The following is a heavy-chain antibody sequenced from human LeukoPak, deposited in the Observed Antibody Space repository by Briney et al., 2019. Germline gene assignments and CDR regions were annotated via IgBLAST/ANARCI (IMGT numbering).Heavy chain of an antibody. Sequence: GGSLRLSCAASGFTFRNAWMSWVRQAPGKGLEWVGRIKSEIEVEYGAPVKGRFTISRDDSYNTLYLQMNSLHSEDTAVYYCILQNYYDTSGYYFFDYWGQGTLVTVSS. CDR2: IKSEIEV. J-gene: IGHJ4*02. CDR1: GFTFRNAW. V-gene: IGHV3-15*01. CDR3: ILQNYYDTSGYYFFDY. D-gene: IGHD3-22*01.